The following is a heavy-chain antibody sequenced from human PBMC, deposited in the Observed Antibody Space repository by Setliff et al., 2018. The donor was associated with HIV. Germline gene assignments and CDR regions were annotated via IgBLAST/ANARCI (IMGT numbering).Heavy chain of an antibody. Sequence: ALVKVSCKASGYDFTAYAISWVRQAPGQGLEWMGRIGGDNANIKFAQSFQGRVTMTTDTSTNTAYLELTSLRSDDTAVYYCARYAASGTGWFDPWGQGTQVTVSS. CDR3: ARYAASGTGWFDP. V-gene: IGHV1-18*01. CDR1: GYDFTAYA. J-gene: IGHJ5*02. D-gene: IGHD2-8*02. CDR2: IGGDNANI.